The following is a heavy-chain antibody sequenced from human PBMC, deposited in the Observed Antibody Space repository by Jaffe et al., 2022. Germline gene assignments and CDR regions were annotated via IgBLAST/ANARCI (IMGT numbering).Heavy chain of an antibody. J-gene: IGHJ3*02. V-gene: IGHV1-2*02. CDR1: GYTFTSYY. Sequence: QMQLVQSGAEVKKPGVSVKVSCKASGYTFTSYYLHWIRQAPGQGLQWMGWINTHIGGTYYAQNFQGRVTMTRDTSISTAYMELSGLRSDDTAVYYCGRGTHGDSLHAFDIWGQGTMVTVSS. D-gene: IGHD4-17*01. CDR2: INTHIGGT. CDR3: GRGTHGDSLHAFDI.